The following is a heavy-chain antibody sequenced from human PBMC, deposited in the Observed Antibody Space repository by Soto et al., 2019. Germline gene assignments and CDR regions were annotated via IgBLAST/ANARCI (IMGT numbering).Heavy chain of an antibody. D-gene: IGHD6-25*01. J-gene: IGHJ4*02. V-gene: IGHV3-30*18. CDR1: GFPFSSHG. Sequence: QVQLVESGGGVVQPGRSLRLSCAASGFPFSSHGMHWVRQAPGKGLEWMAGISSDGSIENYADSVKGRFTISRDNSKNTLYLQMNSLRAEDTAVFFCAKTPLGPAYFDHWGQGTLVTVSS. CDR2: ISSDGSIE. CDR3: AKTPLGPAYFDH.